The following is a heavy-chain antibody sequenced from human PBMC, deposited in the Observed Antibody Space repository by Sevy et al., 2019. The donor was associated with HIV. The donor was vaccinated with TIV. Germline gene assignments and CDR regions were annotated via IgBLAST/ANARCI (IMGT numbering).Heavy chain of an antibody. Sequence: GGSLRLSCAASGFTFDDYAMHWVRQAPGKGLEWVSLISWDGGSTYYADSVKGRFTISRDNSKNSLYLQMNSLRAEDTALYYCEKVGFGELLLELYYMDVWGKGTTVTVSS. CDR2: ISWDGGST. J-gene: IGHJ6*03. D-gene: IGHD3-10*01. V-gene: IGHV3-43D*04. CDR1: GFTFDDYA. CDR3: EKVGFGELLLELYYMDV.